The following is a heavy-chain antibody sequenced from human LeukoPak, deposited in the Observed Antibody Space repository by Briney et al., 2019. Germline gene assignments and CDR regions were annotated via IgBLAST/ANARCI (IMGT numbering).Heavy chain of an antibody. J-gene: IGHJ4*02. CDR3: AREARGARAFDY. D-gene: IGHD1-26*01. CDR1: GFTFSSYG. V-gene: IGHV3-33*01. CDR2: IWYDGSNK. Sequence: PGRSLRLSCAASGFTFSSYGMHWVRQAPGKGLEWVAVIWYDGSNKYYADSVKGRFTISRDNSKNTLYLQMNSLRAEDTAVYYCAREARGARAFDYWGQGTLVTVSS.